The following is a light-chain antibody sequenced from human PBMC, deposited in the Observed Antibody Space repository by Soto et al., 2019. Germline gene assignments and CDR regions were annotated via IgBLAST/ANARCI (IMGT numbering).Light chain of an antibody. CDR2: KAY. V-gene: IGKV1-5*03. Sequence: DLQMTQSPFTMSASLGDLVTIXXRASQSISTWLAWHQQTPGKAPQLLISKAYSLESGVPSRFSGSGSGTEFTLTISSLQPDDSATYYCQQYNSYRAFGQGTKVDIK. J-gene: IGKJ1*01. CDR1: QSISTW. CDR3: QQYNSYRA.